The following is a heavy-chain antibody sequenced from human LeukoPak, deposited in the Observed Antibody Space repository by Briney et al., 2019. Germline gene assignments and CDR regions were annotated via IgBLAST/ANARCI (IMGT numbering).Heavy chain of an antibody. CDR2: IRSSGSTI. Sequence: GGSLRLSCAASGFTFSSYEMNWVRQAPGKGLEWVSYIRSSGSTIYYADSVKGRFTISRDNAKNSLYLQMNSLRAEDTAVYYCARGVNDAFDIWGQGTMVTVSS. V-gene: IGHV3-48*03. CDR1: GFTFSSYE. CDR3: ARGVNDAFDI. J-gene: IGHJ3*02.